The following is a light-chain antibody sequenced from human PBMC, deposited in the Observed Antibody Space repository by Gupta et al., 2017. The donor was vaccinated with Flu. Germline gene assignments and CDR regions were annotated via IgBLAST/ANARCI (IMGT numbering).Light chain of an antibody. V-gene: IGKV2-30*01. CDR1: QGRAYSDGNNY. Sequence: VTPGTAAFISSSISQGRAYSDGNNYLTWFQQRPGQSPRRLIYEGSYRHSGVPDRFSGSGSGTDFTLKISSVEAEDVGIYSCKQVEHCPRTFGQGTTVELK. J-gene: IGKJ1*01. CDR2: EGS. CDR3: KQVEHCPRT.